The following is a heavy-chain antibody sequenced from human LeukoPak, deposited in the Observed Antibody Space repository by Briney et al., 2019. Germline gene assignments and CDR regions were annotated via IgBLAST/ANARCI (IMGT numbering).Heavy chain of an antibody. D-gene: IGHD2-15*01. CDR1: GFTFSNYA. V-gene: IGHV3-30*04. J-gene: IGHJ6*02. Sequence: GGSLRLSCAASGFTFSNYAMIWVRQAPGKGLEWVAVISYDGTNKYYADSVKGRFTISRDISKNTLYLQMNSLRTEDTALFYCARGGERYCRGGSCYSAYYGMDVWGQGTTVTVSS. CDR3: ARGGERYCRGGSCYSAYYGMDV. CDR2: ISYDGTNK.